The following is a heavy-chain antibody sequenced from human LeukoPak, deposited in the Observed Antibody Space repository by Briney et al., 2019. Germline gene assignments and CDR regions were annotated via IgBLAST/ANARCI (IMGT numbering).Heavy chain of an antibody. CDR3: ARGPGITGTTLGSGD. D-gene: IGHD1-20*01. V-gene: IGHV4-34*01. Sequence: PSETLSLTCTVSGGSISSYYWSWIRQPPGKGLEWIGEINHSGSTSYNPSLKSRVTISVDTSKNQFSLKLSSVTAADTAVYYCARGPGITGTTLGSGDWGQGTLVTVSS. CDR2: INHSGST. J-gene: IGHJ4*02. CDR1: GGSISSYY.